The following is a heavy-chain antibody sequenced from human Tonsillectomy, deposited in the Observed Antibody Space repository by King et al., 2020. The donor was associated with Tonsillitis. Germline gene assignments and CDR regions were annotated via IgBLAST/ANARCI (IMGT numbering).Heavy chain of an antibody. CDR3: ARERLPSSWFDP. V-gene: IGHV3-11*01. Sequence: HVQLVESGGGLVKPGGSLRLSRAASGFTFSDFYMTWIRHAPGKGLEWVSYIRSSGRTMYYADSVKGRFTISRDNAKHSLYLQMNSLRAEDTAVYYCARERLPSSWFDPWGQGTLVTVSS. CDR2: IRSSGRTM. J-gene: IGHJ5*02. CDR1: GFTFSDFY. D-gene: IGHD5-12*01.